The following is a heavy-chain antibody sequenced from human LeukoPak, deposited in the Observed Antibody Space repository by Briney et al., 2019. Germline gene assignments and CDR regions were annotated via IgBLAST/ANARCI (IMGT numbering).Heavy chain of an antibody. V-gene: IGHV4-34*01. CDR2: INHSGST. Sequence: SETLSLTCTVSGGSISSYYWSWIRQPPGKGLEWIGEINHSGSTNYNPSLKSRVTISVDTSKNQFSLKLSSVTAADTAVYYCARVQSYDFWSGYYTGDYYYGMDVWGQGTTVTVSS. CDR1: GGSISSYY. CDR3: ARVQSYDFWSGYYTGDYYYGMDV. D-gene: IGHD3-3*01. J-gene: IGHJ6*02.